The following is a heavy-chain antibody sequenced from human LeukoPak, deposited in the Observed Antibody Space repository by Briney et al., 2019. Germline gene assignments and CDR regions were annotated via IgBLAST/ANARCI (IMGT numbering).Heavy chain of an antibody. CDR2: IKQDGSEK. Sequence: PGGSLRLSCAASGFTFSSYWMSWVRQAPGKGLEWVANIKQDGSEKYYVDSVKGRFTISRDNAKNSLYLQMNSLRAEDTAVYYCARGRFDWLYPMNAFDIWGQGTMVTVSS. CDR3: ARGRFDWLYPMNAFDI. J-gene: IGHJ3*02. CDR1: GFTFSSYW. D-gene: IGHD3-9*01. V-gene: IGHV3-7*01.